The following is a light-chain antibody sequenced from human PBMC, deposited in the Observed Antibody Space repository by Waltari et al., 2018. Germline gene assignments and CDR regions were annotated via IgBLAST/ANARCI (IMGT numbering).Light chain of an antibody. CDR2: EDN. Sequence: NFMLTQPHSVSESPGKTVTLSRTRTRCSIGCTYVQWTQQRPGSSPITVIYEDNQRPAGVPDRFSGSIDSSSNSASLTISGLTTEDEADYYCQSYDSSNVVVFGGGTKLTVL. J-gene: IGLJ2*01. V-gene: IGLV6-57*01. CDR3: QSYDSSNVVV. CDR1: RCSIGCTY.